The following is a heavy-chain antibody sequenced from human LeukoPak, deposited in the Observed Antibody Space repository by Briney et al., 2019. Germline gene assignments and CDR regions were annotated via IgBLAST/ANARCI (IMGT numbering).Heavy chain of an antibody. CDR2: ISSSGSTI. J-gene: IGHJ4*02. V-gene: IGHV3-11*04. CDR1: GFTFSDYY. D-gene: IGHD6-13*01. CDR3: AAAAGRGGFLNY. Sequence: GGSLRLSCAASGFTFSDYYMSWIRQAPGKGLEWVSYISSSGSTIYYADSVKGRFTISRDSAKNSLYLQMNSLRAEDTAVYYSAAAAGRGGFLNYWGQGTLVTVSS.